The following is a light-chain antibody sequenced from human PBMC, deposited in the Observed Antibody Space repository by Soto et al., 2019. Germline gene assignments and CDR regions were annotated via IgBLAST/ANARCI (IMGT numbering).Light chain of an antibody. J-gene: IGKJ1*01. CDR1: QSISDT. CDR3: QQYNNWPLTWT. V-gene: IGKV3-15*01. Sequence: EIVMTQSPSTLSVSPGGRATLSCRPSQSISDTLAWYQQKPGQAPRLLIYDTSARATGVPARFSGSRSGTEFTLTISSLQSEDFAVYYCQQYNNWPLTWTFGQGTKVDIK. CDR2: DTS.